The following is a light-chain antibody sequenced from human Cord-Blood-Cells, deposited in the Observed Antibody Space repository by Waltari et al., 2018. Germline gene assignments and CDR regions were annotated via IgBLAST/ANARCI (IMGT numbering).Light chain of an antibody. V-gene: IGKV1-39*01. CDR2: AAF. CDR3: QQSYSTPRT. CDR1: KIISNY. J-gene: IGKJ2*01. Sequence: DIQMTQSTSSMSPSVGYRITLTCRASKIISNYLNWYQQIPRKDPKLLIYAAFSLQIGVPSRFSGSGSGTDFTLAISSLQPEDFATYYCQQSYSTPRTFVHGTKLEIK.